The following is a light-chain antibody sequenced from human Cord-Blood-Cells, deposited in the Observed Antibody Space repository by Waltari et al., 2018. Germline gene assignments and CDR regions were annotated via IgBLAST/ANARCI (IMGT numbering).Light chain of an antibody. CDR3: SSYTSSSTVV. J-gene: IGLJ2*01. V-gene: IGLV2-14*01. CDR2: EVS. Sequence: QSALTQPASVSGSPGQSITISCTGPSSDVGGYNYVSWYQQHPGKAPKLMIYEVSNRSSGLSNRFSGSKSGNTASLTISGLQAEDEADYYCSSYTSSSTVVFGGGTKLTVL. CDR1: SSDVGGYNY.